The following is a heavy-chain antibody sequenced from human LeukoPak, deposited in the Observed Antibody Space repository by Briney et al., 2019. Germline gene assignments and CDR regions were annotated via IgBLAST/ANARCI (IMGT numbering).Heavy chain of an antibody. V-gene: IGHV3-74*01. CDR1: GFTFSHFW. D-gene: IGHD1-26*01. CDR2: ITSDGSVT. J-gene: IGHJ4*02. CDR3: ARGGSYVHY. Sequence: GGSLRLSCAASGFTFSHFWMHWVRQAPGKGLVWVSRITSDGSVTTYADSVKGRFTISRDNAKNSLYLQMNSLRADDTAVYYCARGGSYVHYWGQGTLVTVSS.